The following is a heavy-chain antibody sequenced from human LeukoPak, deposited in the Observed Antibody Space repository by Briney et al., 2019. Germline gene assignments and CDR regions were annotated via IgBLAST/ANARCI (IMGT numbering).Heavy chain of an antibody. Sequence: GGSLRLSCAASGLTFSSYGMHWVRQAPGKGLEWVAVIWYDGSNKYYADSVKGRFTISRDNSKNTLYLQMNSLRAEDTAVYYCARATVTTTGWFDPWGQGTLVTVSS. CDR1: GLTFSSYG. J-gene: IGHJ5*02. D-gene: IGHD4-11*01. V-gene: IGHV3-33*01. CDR3: ARATVTTTGWFDP. CDR2: IWYDGSNK.